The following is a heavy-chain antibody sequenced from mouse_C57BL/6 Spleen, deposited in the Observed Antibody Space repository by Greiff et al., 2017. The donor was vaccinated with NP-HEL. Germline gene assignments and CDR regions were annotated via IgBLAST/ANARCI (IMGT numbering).Heavy chain of an antibody. CDR2: INPYNGGT. Sequence: VQLKQSGPVLVKPGASVKMSCKASGYTFTDYYMNWVKQSHGKSLEWIGVINPYNGGTSYNQKFKGKATLTVDKSSSTAYMELNSLTSEDSAVYYCARGGNYGSSFDYWGQGTTLTVSS. V-gene: IGHV1-19*01. J-gene: IGHJ2*01. CDR1: GYTFTDYY. CDR3: ARGGNYGSSFDY. D-gene: IGHD1-1*01.